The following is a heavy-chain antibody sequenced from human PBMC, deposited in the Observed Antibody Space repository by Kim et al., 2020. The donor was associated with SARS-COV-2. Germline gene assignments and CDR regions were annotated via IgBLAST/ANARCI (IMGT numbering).Heavy chain of an antibody. V-gene: IGHV3-23*01. D-gene: IGHD5-12*01. CDR3: AKFWLRLERFDY. J-gene: IGHJ4*02. Sequence: YYADSVKGRFTISRDNSKNTLYLQMNSLRAEDTAVYYCAKFWLRLERFDYWGQGTLVTVSS.